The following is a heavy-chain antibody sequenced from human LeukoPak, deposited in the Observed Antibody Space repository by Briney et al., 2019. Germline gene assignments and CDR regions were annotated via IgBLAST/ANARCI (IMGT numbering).Heavy chain of an antibody. J-gene: IGHJ4*02. CDR3: ARGLVNPRSNPYDFWSGYFTPSQTHFDY. CDR2: INHSGST. V-gene: IGHV4-34*01. D-gene: IGHD3-3*01. CDR1: GGSFSGYY. Sequence: KPSETLSLTCAVYGGSFSGYYWSWIRQPPGKGLERIGEINHSGSTNYNPSLKSRVTISVDTSKNQFSLKLSSVTAADTAVYYCARGLVNPRSNPYDFWSGYFTPSQTHFDYWGQGTLVTVSS.